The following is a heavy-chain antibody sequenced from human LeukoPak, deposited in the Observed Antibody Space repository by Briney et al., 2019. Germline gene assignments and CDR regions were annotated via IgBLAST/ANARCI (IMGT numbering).Heavy chain of an antibody. Sequence: GGSLRLSCAASGFTVGNNYINWVRQAPGKGLEWVSLIFSHGETSYADSVKGRFTISRDNSKNTLYLQMNGLRVEDTAVYYCARDPPAVSINTYAWGQGNLDTVSS. D-gene: IGHD2-8*01. CDR1: GFTVGNNY. J-gene: IGHJ4*02. V-gene: IGHV3-66*01. CDR3: ARDPPAVSINTYA. CDR2: IFSHGET.